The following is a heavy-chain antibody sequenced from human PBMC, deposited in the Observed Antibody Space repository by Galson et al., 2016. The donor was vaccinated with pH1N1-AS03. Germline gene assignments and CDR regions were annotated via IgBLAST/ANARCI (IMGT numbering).Heavy chain of an antibody. CDR1: GFTINNNY. CDR3: ARDPLGSTQGEY. V-gene: IGHV3-53*01. Sequence: SLRLSCAASGFTINNNYMSWVRQAPGKGLEWVSVIYGGGDTFYADSVKGRVTISRDNSKHTVYLQMNSLRSEDTALYYCARDPLGSTQGEYWGQGTLVTVSS. J-gene: IGHJ4*02. D-gene: IGHD3-16*01. CDR2: IYGGGDT.